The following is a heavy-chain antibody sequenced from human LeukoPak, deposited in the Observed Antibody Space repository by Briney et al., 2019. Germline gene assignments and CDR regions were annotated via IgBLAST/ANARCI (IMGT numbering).Heavy chain of an antibody. CDR1: GFTFDDYA. J-gene: IGHJ6*03. V-gene: IGHV3-9*01. CDR2: ISWNSGSI. Sequence: GGSLRLSCAASGFTFDDYAMHWVRQAPGKGLEWVSGISWNSGSIGYADSVKGRFTISRDNAKNSLYLQMNSLRAEDTALYYCAKGSSCKGGSCYSYYYYYMDVWGKGITVTVSS. CDR3: AKGSSCKGGSCYSYYYYYMDV. D-gene: IGHD2-15*01.